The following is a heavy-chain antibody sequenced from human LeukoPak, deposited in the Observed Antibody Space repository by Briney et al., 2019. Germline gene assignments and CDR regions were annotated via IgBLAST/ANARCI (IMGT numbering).Heavy chain of an antibody. D-gene: IGHD3-3*01. V-gene: IGHV3-11*01. Sequence: GGSLRLSCAASGFTFSDYYMSWIRQAPGKGLEWVSYISSSGSTIYYADSVKGRFTISRDNAKNSLYLQMNSLRAEDTAVYYCARVLQYPDYYYYGMDVWGQGTTVTVSS. CDR3: ARVLQYPDYYYYGMDV. CDR1: GFTFSDYY. CDR2: ISSSGSTI. J-gene: IGHJ6*02.